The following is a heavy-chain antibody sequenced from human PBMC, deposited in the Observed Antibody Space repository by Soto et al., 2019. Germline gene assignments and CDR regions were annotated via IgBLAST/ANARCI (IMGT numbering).Heavy chain of an antibody. Sequence: PGGSLRLSCAVSGFRFRDYWMSWIRQAPGKGLEWVANIKQDESDKYYVDSVKGRFTISRDNAKNALYLQMNSLRVEDTAVYYCAAYCYTMTCTHFHGYSWGQGTQVNVSS. D-gene: IGHD3-16*02. J-gene: IGHJ5*02. V-gene: IGHV3-7*03. CDR2: IKQDESDK. CDR1: GFRFRDYW. CDR3: AAYCYTMTCTHFHGYS.